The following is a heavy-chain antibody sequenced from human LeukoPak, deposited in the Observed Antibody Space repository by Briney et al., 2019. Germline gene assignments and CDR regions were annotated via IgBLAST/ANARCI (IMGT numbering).Heavy chain of an antibody. CDR1: GGTFSSYA. CDR3: AREEKDSSSWTTFDY. D-gene: IGHD6-13*01. V-gene: IGHV1-69*13. Sequence: GASVKVSCKASGGTFSSYAISWVRQALGEGLERMGGIIPIFGTANYAQKFQGRVTITADESTSTAYMELSSLRSDDTAVYYCAREEKDSSSWTTFDYWGQGTLVTVSS. J-gene: IGHJ4*02. CDR2: IIPIFGTA.